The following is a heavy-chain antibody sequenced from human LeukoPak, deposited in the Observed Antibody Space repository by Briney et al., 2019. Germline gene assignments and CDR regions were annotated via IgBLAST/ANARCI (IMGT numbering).Heavy chain of an antibody. V-gene: IGHV3-15*01. CDR1: GFPFSSYS. CDR3: TTIYMGATFDF. CDR2: IKTDNAGGTT. D-gene: IGHD1-26*01. Sequence: GGSLRLSCAASGFPFSSYSMNWVRQAPGKGLEWVGRIKTDNAGGTTDYAAPVKGRFTISRDDSDNTLYLQMHSLKTEDTAVYYCTTIYMGATFDFWGQGALVAVSS. J-gene: IGHJ4*02.